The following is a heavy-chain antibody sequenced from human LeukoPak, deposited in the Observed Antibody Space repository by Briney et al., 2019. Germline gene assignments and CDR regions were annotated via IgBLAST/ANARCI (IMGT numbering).Heavy chain of an antibody. CDR3: ARGYSNYVFGYYMDV. CDR1: GYTFTDYY. CDR2: IKPNNGDT. J-gene: IGHJ6*03. Sequence: ASVKVSCKASGYTFTDYYIHWVRQAPGQGFEWMGWIKPNNGDTNYAHKFQDRVTMTRDTSITTVYMELTRLKSCDTGVLYCARGYSNYVFGYYMDVWGKGTTVTVSS. D-gene: IGHD4-11*01. V-gene: IGHV1-2*02.